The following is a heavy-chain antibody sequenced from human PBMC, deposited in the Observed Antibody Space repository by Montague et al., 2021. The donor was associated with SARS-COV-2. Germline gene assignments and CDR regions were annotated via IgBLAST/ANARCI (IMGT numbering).Heavy chain of an antibody. CDR3: ASGREGNYNVMDV. CDR1: GDSVSGNSAS. Sequence: CAISGDSVSGNSASWDWIRQAPQTRREWLGRTSYRSNSDNDYAVXVRGRVTINPDTSNNQFSLQLNTVTPEDKDIYYCASGREGNYNVMDVWGQGTTVTVSS. D-gene: IGHD1-1*01. J-gene: IGHJ6*02. CDR2: TSYRSNSDN. V-gene: IGHV6-1*01.